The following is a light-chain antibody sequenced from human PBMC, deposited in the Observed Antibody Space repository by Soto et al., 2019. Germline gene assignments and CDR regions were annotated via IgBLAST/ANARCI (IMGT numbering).Light chain of an antibody. CDR3: AASDDSLSGHVV. V-gene: IGLV1-47*02. Sequence: QSVLTQPPSASGTPGQRVTISCSGSSSNIGSNYVYWYQQLPGTAPKLLIFSNNQRPSGVPDRFSGSKSGTSASLAISGLRSEDEADYYCAASDDSLSGHVVFGGGTQLTVL. CDR1: SSNIGSNY. CDR2: SNN. J-gene: IGLJ2*01.